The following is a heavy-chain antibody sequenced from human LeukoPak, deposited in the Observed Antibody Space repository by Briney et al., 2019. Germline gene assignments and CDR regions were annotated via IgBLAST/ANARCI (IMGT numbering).Heavy chain of an antibody. CDR2: INPSGGST. CDR3: ARDRDSSSWFVDY. D-gene: IGHD6-13*01. CDR1: GYTFTSYY. V-gene: IGHV1-46*01. Sequence: VSVKVSCKSSGYTFTSYYVHWVRQAPGQGLEWMGIINPSGGSTSYAQRFQGRVTLTRDTSTSTVYMELSSLRSEDTAVYYCARDRDSSSWFVDYWDQGTLVTVSS. J-gene: IGHJ4*02.